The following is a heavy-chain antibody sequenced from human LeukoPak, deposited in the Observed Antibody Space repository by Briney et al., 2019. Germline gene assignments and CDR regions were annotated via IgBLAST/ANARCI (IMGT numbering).Heavy chain of an antibody. CDR1: GYTFTGYY. J-gene: IGHJ6*03. CDR3: AGPLFWSGYSTPVYMDV. CDR2: INPNSGGT. V-gene: IGHV1-2*02. Sequence: ASVKVSCKASGYTFTGYYMHWVRQAPGQGLEWMGWINPNSGGTNYAQKFQRRVNMTRDTSISTAYMELSRLRSDDTAVYYCAGPLFWSGYSTPVYMDVWGKGTTVTVSS. D-gene: IGHD3-3*01.